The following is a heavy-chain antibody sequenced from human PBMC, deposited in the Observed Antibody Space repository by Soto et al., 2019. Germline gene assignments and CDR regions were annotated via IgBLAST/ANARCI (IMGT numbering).Heavy chain of an antibody. J-gene: IGHJ6*03. V-gene: IGHV5-51*01. CDR2: INPVNPDT. D-gene: IGHD3-3*01. CDR1: GYSFTSYW. Sequence: GESLKISCKGSGYSFTSYWIGWVRQMPGKAREGMGTINPVNPDTKSSPSFQGQVTISADKSISTAYLQWSSLKASDTAMYYCARLASNYDFWSGYSYYYYMDVWGKGTTVTVSS. CDR3: ARLASNYDFWSGYSYYYYMDV.